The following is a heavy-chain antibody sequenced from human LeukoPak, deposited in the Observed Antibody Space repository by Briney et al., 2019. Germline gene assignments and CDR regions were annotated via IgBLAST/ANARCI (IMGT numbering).Heavy chain of an antibody. CDR3: ARLFDAAGDNWFDP. CDR2: IYPGDSDT. CDR1: GYSFTSYW. J-gene: IGHJ5*02. D-gene: IGHD6-13*01. V-gene: IGHV5-51*01. Sequence: GEPLKISCKGSGYSFTSYWIGWVRPLPGKGLEWMGIIYPGDSDTSYSPTFQGQVTISADKSISTAYLQWSSLKASDTAMYDCARLFDAAGDNWFDPWGQGTLVTVSS.